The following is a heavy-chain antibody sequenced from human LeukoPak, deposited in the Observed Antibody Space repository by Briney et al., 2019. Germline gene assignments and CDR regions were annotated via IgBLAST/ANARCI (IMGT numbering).Heavy chain of an antibody. CDR3: ARTPWWYSSSTFDP. Sequence: PSETLSLTCAVYGGSFSGYYWSWIRQPPGKGLEWIGEINHSGSTNYNPSLKSRVTISVDTSKNKFSLQLSSVTASDTAVYYFARTPWWYSSSTFDPCGQGTLVTVSS. D-gene: IGHD6-13*01. CDR2: INHSGST. CDR1: GGSFSGYY. V-gene: IGHV4-34*01. J-gene: IGHJ5*02.